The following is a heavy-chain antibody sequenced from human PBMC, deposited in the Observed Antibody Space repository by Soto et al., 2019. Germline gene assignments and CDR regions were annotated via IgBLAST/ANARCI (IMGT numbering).Heavy chain of an antibody. CDR3: ARGDLWFGELSPPKDDAFDI. Sequence: ASVKVSCKASGYTFTSYGISWVRQAPGQGLEWMGWISAYNGNTNYAQKLQGRVTMTTDTSTSTAYMELRSLRSDDTAVYYCARGDLWFGELSPPKDDAFDIWGQGTMVTVSS. CDR2: ISAYNGNT. CDR1: GYTFTSYG. D-gene: IGHD3-10*01. V-gene: IGHV1-18*01. J-gene: IGHJ3*02.